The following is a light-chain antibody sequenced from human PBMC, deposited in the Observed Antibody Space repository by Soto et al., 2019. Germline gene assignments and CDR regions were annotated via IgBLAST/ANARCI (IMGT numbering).Light chain of an antibody. J-gene: IGLJ2*01. Sequence: QSVLTQPPSASGTPGQRVTISCSGSSSNIGSNTVNWYQQLPGPAPKLLIYSNNQRPSGVPDRCSGSKSGTSASLAISGLQSEDEADYYCAAWDDSLNGVVFGGGTKLTVL. CDR1: SSNIGSNT. CDR2: SNN. V-gene: IGLV1-44*01. CDR3: AAWDDSLNGVV.